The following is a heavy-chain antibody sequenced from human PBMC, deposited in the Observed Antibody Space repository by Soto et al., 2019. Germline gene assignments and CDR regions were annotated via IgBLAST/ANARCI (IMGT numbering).Heavy chain of an antibody. D-gene: IGHD2-15*01. J-gene: IGHJ6*02. CDR3: ARDLSYCSGGSCWDYYYYYGMDV. Sequence: GGSLRLSCAASGFTFSSYWMHWVRQAPGKGLVWVSRINSDGSSTSYADSVKGRFTISRDNAKNTLYLQMNSLRAEDTAVYYCARDLSYCSGGSCWDYYYYYGMDVWGQGTTVTVSS. CDR1: GFTFSSYW. V-gene: IGHV3-74*01. CDR2: INSDGSST.